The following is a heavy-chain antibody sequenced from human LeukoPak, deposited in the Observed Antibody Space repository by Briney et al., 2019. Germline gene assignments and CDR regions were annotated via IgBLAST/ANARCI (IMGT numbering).Heavy chain of an antibody. D-gene: IGHD6-13*01. CDR3: ARDKYSSSWYYFDY. CDR1: GFTFSSYA. CDR2: ISYDGSNK. J-gene: IGHJ4*02. V-gene: IGHV3-30*04. Sequence: GGSLRLSCAASGFTFSSYAMHCVRQAPGKGLEWVAVISYDGSNKYYADSVKGRFTISRDNSKNTLYLQMNSLRAEDTAVYYCARDKYSSSWYYFDYWGQGTLVTVSS.